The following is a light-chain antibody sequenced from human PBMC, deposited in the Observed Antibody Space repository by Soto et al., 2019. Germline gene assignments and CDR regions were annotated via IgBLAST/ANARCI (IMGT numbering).Light chain of an antibody. CDR2: RVS. V-gene: IGKV2-30*01. CDR3: MQGTHWPPFT. Sequence: DVVLTQSPLSLPVTLGQPASISCRSSENLLSSDGKTYLNWYQQRPGQSPRRLIYRVSNRDSGVPDRFSGSGSGTDFTLRISRVEAEDVGFYYCMQGTHWPPFTFGPGTKVVIK. J-gene: IGKJ3*01. CDR1: ENLLSSDGKTY.